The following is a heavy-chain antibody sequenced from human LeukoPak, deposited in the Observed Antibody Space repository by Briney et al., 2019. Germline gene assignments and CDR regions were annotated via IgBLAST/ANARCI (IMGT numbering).Heavy chain of an antibody. J-gene: IGHJ4*02. CDR3: ARVRSSFSSGWYYFDY. CDR1: GFTFSSYG. Sequence: GGSLRLSCAASGFTFSSYGMHWVRQAPGKGLEWVAVITYDGKNKYYADSVKGRFTISRDNSKNTLYLQMNSLRAEDTAVYYCARVRSSFSSGWYYFDYWGQGTLVTVSS. V-gene: IGHV3-33*05. D-gene: IGHD6-19*01. CDR2: ITYDGKNK.